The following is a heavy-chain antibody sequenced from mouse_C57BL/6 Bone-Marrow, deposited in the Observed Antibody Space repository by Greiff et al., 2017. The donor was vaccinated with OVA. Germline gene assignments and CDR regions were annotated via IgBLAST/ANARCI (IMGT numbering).Heavy chain of an antibody. CDR1: GYTFTSYW. D-gene: IGHD3-2*02. Sequence: VQLQQPGAELVKPGASVKLSCKASGYTFTSYWMHWVKQRPGQGLEWIGMIHPNSGSTNYNEKFKSKATLTVDKSSSTAYMQLSSLTSEDSAVYYCAGSSGSYYYAMDYWGQGTSVTVSS. J-gene: IGHJ4*01. V-gene: IGHV1-64*01. CDR3: AGSSGSYYYAMDY. CDR2: IHPNSGST.